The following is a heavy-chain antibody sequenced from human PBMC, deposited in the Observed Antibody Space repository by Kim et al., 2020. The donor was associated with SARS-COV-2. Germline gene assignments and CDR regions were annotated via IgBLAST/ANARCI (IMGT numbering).Heavy chain of an antibody. CDR2: INPNSGGT. CDR3: ARDRVGIFGVVIHYGMDV. D-gene: IGHD3-3*01. Sequence: ASVKVSCKASGYTFTGYYMHWVRQAPGQGLEWMGWINPNSGGTNYAQKFQGWVTMTRDTSISTAYMELSRLRSDDTAVYYCARDRVGIFGVVIHYGMDVWGQGTTVTVSS. V-gene: IGHV1-2*04. CDR1: GYTFTGYY. J-gene: IGHJ6*02.